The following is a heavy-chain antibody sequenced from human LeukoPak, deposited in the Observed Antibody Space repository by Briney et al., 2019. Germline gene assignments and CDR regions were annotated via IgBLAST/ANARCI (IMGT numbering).Heavy chain of an antibody. Sequence: GGSLRLSCAASGFTFSSYGMHWVRQAPGKGLEWVAVISYDGSNKYYADSVKGRFTISRDNSKNTLYLQMNSLRAEDTAVYYCAKGVRWSNDAGMDVWGQGTTVTVSS. CDR1: GFTFSSYG. CDR3: AKGVRWSNDAGMDV. D-gene: IGHD4-23*01. CDR2: ISYDGSNK. V-gene: IGHV3-30*18. J-gene: IGHJ6*02.